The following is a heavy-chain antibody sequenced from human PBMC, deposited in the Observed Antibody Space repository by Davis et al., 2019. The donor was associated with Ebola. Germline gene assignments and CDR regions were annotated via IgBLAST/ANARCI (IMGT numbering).Heavy chain of an antibody. J-gene: IGHJ6*02. CDR2: IWYDGSNK. Sequence: GESLKISCAASGFTFSSYGMHWVRQAPGKGLEWVAVIWYDGSNKYYADSVKGRFTISRDNSKNTLYLQMNSLRAEDTAVYYCARIVVVPAVAAMVTVVGMDVWGQGTTVTVSS. CDR1: GFTFSSYG. V-gene: IGHV3-33*01. CDR3: ARIVVVPAVAAMVTVVGMDV. D-gene: IGHD2-2*01.